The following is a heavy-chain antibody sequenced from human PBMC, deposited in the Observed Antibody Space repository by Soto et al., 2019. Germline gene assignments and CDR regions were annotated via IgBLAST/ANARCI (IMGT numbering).Heavy chain of an antibody. D-gene: IGHD6-19*01. CDR2: ISNSGSI. CDR3: ARGIAVAGTWWFDS. CDR1: GFTFSSYE. Sequence: PGGSLRLSCAASGFTFSSYEMNWVRQAPGKGLEWVSYISNSGSINYADSVKGRFTISRDNAKNSLYLQMNSLRAEDTAVYYCARGIAVAGTWWFDSWGQGTLVTV. J-gene: IGHJ5*01. V-gene: IGHV3-48*03.